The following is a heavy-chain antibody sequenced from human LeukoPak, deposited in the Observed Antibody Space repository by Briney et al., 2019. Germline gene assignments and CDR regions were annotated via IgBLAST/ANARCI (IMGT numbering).Heavy chain of an antibody. CDR1: GFTFDDYG. CDR2: INWNGGST. D-gene: IGHD3-10*01. V-gene: IGHV3-20*01. J-gene: IGHJ6*02. CDR3: ARVGEPGNYYYYGMDV. Sequence: GGSLRLSCAASGFTFDDYGMSWVRQAPGKGLEWVSGINWNGGSTGYADSVKGRFTISRDNAKNSLYLQMNSLRAEDTALYHCARVGEPGNYYYYGMDVWGQGTTVTVSS.